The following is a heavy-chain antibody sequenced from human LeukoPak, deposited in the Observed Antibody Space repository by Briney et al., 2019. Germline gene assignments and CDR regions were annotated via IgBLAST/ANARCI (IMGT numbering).Heavy chain of an antibody. CDR1: GFTFSSYA. CDR3: ARDKRGSYYGYSFDY. Sequence: GGSLRLSCAASGFTFSSYAMSWVRQAPGKGLEWVSAISGSGGSTYYADSVKGRFTISRDNSKNSLYLQMNSLRAEDTAVYYCARDKRGSYYGYSFDYWGQGTLVTVSS. CDR2: ISGSGGST. D-gene: IGHD1-26*01. V-gene: IGHV3-23*01. J-gene: IGHJ4*02.